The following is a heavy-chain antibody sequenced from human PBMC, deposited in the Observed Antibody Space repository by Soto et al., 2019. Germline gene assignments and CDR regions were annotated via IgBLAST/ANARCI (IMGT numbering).Heavy chain of an antibody. V-gene: IGHV3-72*01. CDR3: VRATPYVGFDS. J-gene: IGHJ4*02. CDR2: TRNKANGDST. D-gene: IGHD3-16*01. CDR1: GFTFSDHY. Sequence: EVQLVESGGGLVQPGGSLRLSCAVSGFTFSDHYMDWIRQIPGSGLEWIVRTRNKANGDSTEYAASVRGSFTVSRDDSRSSLKLQMDSLRVEDTAVYYCVRATPYVGFDSWGQGALVTVSS.